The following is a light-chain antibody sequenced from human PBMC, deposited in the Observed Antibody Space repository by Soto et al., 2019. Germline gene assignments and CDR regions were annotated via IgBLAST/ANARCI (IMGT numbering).Light chain of an antibody. CDR3: QQANSFPIT. J-gene: IGKJ5*01. CDR2: AAS. Sequence: DIQMTQSPSSVSASVGDRVTITCRASQGISSWLVWYQQKPGKAPKLLIYAASSLQSGVPSRFSGSGSGTDFTLTISSLQPEDFATYYCQQANSFPITFGQGTRLEI. CDR1: QGISSW. V-gene: IGKV1-12*01.